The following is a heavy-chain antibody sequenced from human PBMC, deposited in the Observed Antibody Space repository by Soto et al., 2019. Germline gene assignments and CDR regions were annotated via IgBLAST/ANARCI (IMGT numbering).Heavy chain of an antibody. CDR1: GFTVSSNY. CDR2: IYSGGTT. D-gene: IGHD1-20*01. V-gene: IGHV3-66*01. J-gene: IGHJ4*02. CDR3: ASNWMGVPGQY. Sequence: GSLRLSCAPSGFTVSSNYMNWVRQAPGKGLEWVSVIYSGGTTYYADSVKDRFSISRDNSKNTLYLHMNSLRDEDTAVYYCASNWMGVPGQYWGQGTLVTVSS.